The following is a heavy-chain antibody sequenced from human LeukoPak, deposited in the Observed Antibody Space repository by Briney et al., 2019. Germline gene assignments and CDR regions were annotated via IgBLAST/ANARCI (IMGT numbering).Heavy chain of an antibody. Sequence: SETLSLTCAVYGGSFSGYHWSWIRQPPGKGLEWIGEINHSGSTNYNPSLKSRVTISIDTSKNQFSLKLSSVTAADTAVYYCASGGIVVVPVATSNWFDPWGQGTLVTVSS. J-gene: IGHJ5*02. V-gene: IGHV4-34*01. CDR3: ASGGIVVVPVATSNWFDP. CDR2: INHSGST. D-gene: IGHD2-2*01. CDR1: GGSFSGYH.